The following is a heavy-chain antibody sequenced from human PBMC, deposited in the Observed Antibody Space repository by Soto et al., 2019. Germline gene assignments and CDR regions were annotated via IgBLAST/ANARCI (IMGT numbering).Heavy chain of an antibody. CDR1: GFTFGSYT. V-gene: IGHV3-48*02. J-gene: IGHJ4*02. Sequence: LRLSFAASGFTFGSYTMNWVRQAPGKGLEWVAYIDSISRTISYADSVQGRFTISRDNGKYSLYLRMNSLRDEDTAIYYCTRDLLYSTYDSSGYYDYWGQGTLVTVSS. CDR2: IDSISRTI. D-gene: IGHD3-22*01. CDR3: TRDLLYSTYDSSGYYDY.